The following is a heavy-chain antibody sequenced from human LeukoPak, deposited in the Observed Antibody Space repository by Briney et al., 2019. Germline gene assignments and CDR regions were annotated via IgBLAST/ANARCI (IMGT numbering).Heavy chain of an antibody. V-gene: IGHV4-38-2*01. CDR1: GYSISSAYS. CDR2: IYHNGNT. Sequence: KASETLSLTCPVFGYSISSAYSWGWIRQPPGKGLEWIGSIYHNGNTYYNSSLKSRVTISVDTSENQFSLKLSSVTAADTAVYYCASYKTYYDSSGNPFDYWGQGTLVTVSS. CDR3: ASYKTYYDSSGNPFDY. J-gene: IGHJ4*02. D-gene: IGHD3-22*01.